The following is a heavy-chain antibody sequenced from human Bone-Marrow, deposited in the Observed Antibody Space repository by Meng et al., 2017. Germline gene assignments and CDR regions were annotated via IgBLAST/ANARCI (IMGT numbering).Heavy chain of an antibody. CDR3: ARGPTTMAHDFDY. V-gene: IGHV4-34*01. CDR2: INHSGST. J-gene: IGHJ4*02. Sequence: QVQLQQWGAGLLKPSETLSLACVVSGGYFSDYYWSWIRQPPGKGMEWIGEINHSGSTNYNPSLESRATISVDTSQNSLSLKLSSVTAADSAVYYCARGPTTMAHDFDYWGQGTLVTVSS. CDR1: GGYFSDYY. D-gene: IGHD4-11*01.